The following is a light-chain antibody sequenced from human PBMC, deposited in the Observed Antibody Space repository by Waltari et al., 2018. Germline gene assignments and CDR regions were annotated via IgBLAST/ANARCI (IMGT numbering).Light chain of an antibody. J-gene: IGLJ1*01. CDR1: SSNIGRDN. V-gene: IGLV1-47*01. CDR2: NNK. Sequence: QSVLTQPPSASGTPGQRVTMSCSGSSSNIGRDNVYWYQQLPGSTPKLLIYNNKRPASGVPDRGSGSTSGTSASRAIVGLRSYDAAVYYCAAWDNSLNGYLFGTGTKVTVL. CDR3: AAWDNSLNGYL.